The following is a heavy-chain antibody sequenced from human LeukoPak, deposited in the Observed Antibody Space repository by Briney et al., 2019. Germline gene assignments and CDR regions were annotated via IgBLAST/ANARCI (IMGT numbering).Heavy chain of an antibody. CDR3: ARGFKYYYDSSIYRTFDY. D-gene: IGHD3-22*01. V-gene: IGHV6-1*01. J-gene: IGHJ4*02. CDR2: TYYRSKWYN. CDR1: GDSVSSNSAA. Sequence: SQTLSLTCAISGDSVSSNSAAWNWIRQSPSRGLEWLGRTYYRSKWYNDYAVSVKSRITINPDTSKNQFSLQLNSVTPEDTAVYYCARGFKYYYDSSIYRTFDYWGQGTLVTVSS.